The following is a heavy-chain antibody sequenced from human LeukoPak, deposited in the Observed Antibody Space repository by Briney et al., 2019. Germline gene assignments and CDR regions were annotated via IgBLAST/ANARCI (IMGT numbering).Heavy chain of an antibody. Sequence: ASVKVSCRASGYTFTGYYMHWVRQAPGQGLEWMGWINSNSGGTNYAQKFQGRVTMTRDTSISTAYMELSRLRSDDTAVYYCARSPHILTGENFDYWGQGTLVTVSS. CDR2: INSNSGGT. V-gene: IGHV1-2*02. CDR3: ARSPHILTGENFDY. J-gene: IGHJ4*02. CDR1: GYTFTGYY. D-gene: IGHD3-9*01.